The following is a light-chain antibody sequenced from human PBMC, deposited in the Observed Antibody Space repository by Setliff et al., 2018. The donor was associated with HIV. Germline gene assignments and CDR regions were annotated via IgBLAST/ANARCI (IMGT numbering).Light chain of an antibody. CDR3: CSNTGSNTYV. Sequence: PASVSGSPGQSITISCSGTRNDVGRYDLVSWYQQRPGKAPKLMIYQASRRPSGVSNRFSASKSGNTASLTISGLQAEDEAGYYCCSNTGSNTYVFGTGTKVTV. CDR2: QAS. V-gene: IGLV2-23*01. CDR1: RNDVGRYDL. J-gene: IGLJ1*01.